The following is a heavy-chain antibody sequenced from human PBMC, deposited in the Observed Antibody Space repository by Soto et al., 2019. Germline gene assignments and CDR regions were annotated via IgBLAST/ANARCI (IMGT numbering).Heavy chain of an antibody. J-gene: IGHJ6*02. D-gene: IGHD3-22*01. CDR2: MNRNRGNA. V-gene: IGHV1-8*01. CDR3: ARKGTMIVVVTGMDV. CDR1: GYTVTSYD. Sequence: ASVKVSCKASGYTVTSYDINWVRQATGQGLGWMGWMNRNRGNAGYAQKFQGRVTMTRNTSISTAYMELSSLRSEDTAVYYCARKGTMIVVVTGMDVWGQGTTVTVSS.